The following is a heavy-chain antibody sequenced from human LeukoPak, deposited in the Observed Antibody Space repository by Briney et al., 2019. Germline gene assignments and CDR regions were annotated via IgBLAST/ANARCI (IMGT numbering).Heavy chain of an antibody. J-gene: IGHJ4*02. CDR3: ARYSDSGYGPFAS. D-gene: IGHD5-12*01. V-gene: IGHV3-53*01. CDR2: IHIGGTT. CDR1: GFTVSNNY. Sequence: GGSLRLSCAASGFTVSNNYMSWVRQAPGKGLEWVSVIHIGGTTNYADSLQGRFTISRDNSKNTVYLHMNSLRAEDTAVYYCARYSDSGYGPFASWGQGTLVTVSS.